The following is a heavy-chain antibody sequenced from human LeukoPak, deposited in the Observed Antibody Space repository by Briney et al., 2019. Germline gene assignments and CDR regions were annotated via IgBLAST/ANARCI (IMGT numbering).Heavy chain of an antibody. Sequence: SETLPLTCNVSGVSVTDGRYYWTWIRHHPGKGLEWMGYKYYSGSVKYNPSLKSRLTISIDTSKNQFSLQLSSVTAADTATYYCATPYCSSISCLDVFNVWGQGTRVTVSS. CDR3: ATPYCSSISCLDVFNV. CDR2: KYYSGSV. D-gene: IGHD2-2*01. V-gene: IGHV4-31*03. J-gene: IGHJ3*01. CDR1: GVSVTDGRYY.